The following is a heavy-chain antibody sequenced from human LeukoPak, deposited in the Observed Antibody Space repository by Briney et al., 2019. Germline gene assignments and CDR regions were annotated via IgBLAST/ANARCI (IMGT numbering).Heavy chain of an antibody. CDR2: INWNGGST. Sequence: GGSLRLSCAASGFTFDDYGMSWVRQAPGKGLEWVSGINWNGGSTGYADSVKGRFTISRDNAKDSLYLQMNSLRAEDTAVYYCAELGITMIGGVWGKGTTVTISS. D-gene: IGHD3-10*02. CDR3: AELGITMIGGV. V-gene: IGHV3-20*04. J-gene: IGHJ6*04. CDR1: GFTFDDYG.